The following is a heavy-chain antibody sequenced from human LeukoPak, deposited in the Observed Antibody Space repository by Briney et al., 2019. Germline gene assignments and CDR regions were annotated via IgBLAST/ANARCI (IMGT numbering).Heavy chain of an antibody. Sequence: GGTLRLSCAASGFTFSSYRMNWLRQAPGKGLEWVSSISSSSSYIYYADSVKGRFTIPRDNAKNSLYLQMNSLRAEDTAVYYCAREGYSSGWQTLYYFDYWGQGTLLTVFS. CDR3: AREGYSSGWQTLYYFDY. CDR2: ISSSSSYI. CDR1: GFTFSSYR. J-gene: IGHJ4*02. V-gene: IGHV3-21*01. D-gene: IGHD6-19*01.